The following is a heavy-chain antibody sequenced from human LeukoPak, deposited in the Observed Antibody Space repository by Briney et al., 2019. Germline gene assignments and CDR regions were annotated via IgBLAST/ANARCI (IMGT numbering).Heavy chain of an antibody. CDR1: GGSISSYY. V-gene: IGHV4-4*07. Sequence: SETLSLTCTVSGGSISSYYWSWIRQPAGKGLEWIGRIYTSGSTNYNPSLKSRVTMSVDTSKNQFSLKLSSVTAADTAVYYCARGVGDFWSGEYYYHYMDVWGKGTTVTVSS. CDR3: ARGVGDFWSGEYYYHYMDV. CDR2: IYTSGST. J-gene: IGHJ6*03. D-gene: IGHD3-3*01.